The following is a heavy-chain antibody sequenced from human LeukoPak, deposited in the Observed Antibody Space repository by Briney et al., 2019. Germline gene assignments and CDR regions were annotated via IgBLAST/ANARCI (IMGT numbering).Heavy chain of an antibody. CDR3: VRQNRMVSAAVVVSGFGFDI. V-gene: IGHV4-39*01. J-gene: IGHJ3*02. CDR1: GGSISSSSFY. CDR2: IYYSGTT. D-gene: IGHD2-8*01. Sequence: SETLSLTCTVSGGSISSSSFYWGWVRQPPGKGLEWIGSIYYSGTTSYNPSLESRVITSVDTYNNQFSLRLSSISAADTAVYYCVRQNRMVSAAVVVSGFGFDIWGQGTMVTVSS.